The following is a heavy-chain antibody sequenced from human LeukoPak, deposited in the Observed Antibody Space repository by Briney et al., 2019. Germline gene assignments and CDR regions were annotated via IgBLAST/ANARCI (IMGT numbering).Heavy chain of an antibody. CDR3: ARRSGLGIAAAVFDY. D-gene: IGHD6-13*01. CDR1: GGSISSYY. CDR2: IYYSGST. Sequence: SETLSLTCTVSGGSISSYYWSWIRQPPGKGLEWIGYIYYSGSTNYNPSLKSRVTISVDTSKNQFSLKLSSVTAADTAVYYCARRSGLGIAAAVFDYWGQGTLVTVSS. V-gene: IGHV4-59*08. J-gene: IGHJ4*02.